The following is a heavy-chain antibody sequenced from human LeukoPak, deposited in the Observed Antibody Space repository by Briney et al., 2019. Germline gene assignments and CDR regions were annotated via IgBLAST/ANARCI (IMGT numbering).Heavy chain of an antibody. D-gene: IGHD3-3*01. V-gene: IGHV3-7*01. Sequence: AGGSLRLSCAASGFTFSSYWMSWVRQAPGKGLEWVANIKQDGSEKYYVDSVKGRFTISRDNAKNSLYLQMNSLRAEDTAVYYCARTERKDVYDFWSGYYYYYYMDVWGKGTTVTVSS. CDR1: GFTFSSYW. CDR2: IKQDGSEK. J-gene: IGHJ6*03. CDR3: ARTERKDVYDFWSGYYYYYYMDV.